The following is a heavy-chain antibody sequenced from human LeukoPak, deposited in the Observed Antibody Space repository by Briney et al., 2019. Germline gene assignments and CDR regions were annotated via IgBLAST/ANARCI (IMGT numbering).Heavy chain of an antibody. CDR1: GFTFSSYS. J-gene: IGHJ2*01. D-gene: IGHD2-15*01. CDR3: ARDGLAAATLHWCFDL. CDR2: ISSSSSYI. Sequence: KTGGSLRLSCAASGFTFSSYSMNWVRQAPGKGLEWVSSISSSSSYIYYADSVKGRFTISRDNARNSLYLQMNSLRAEDTAVYYCARDGLAAATLHWCFDLWGRGTLVTVSS. V-gene: IGHV3-21*01.